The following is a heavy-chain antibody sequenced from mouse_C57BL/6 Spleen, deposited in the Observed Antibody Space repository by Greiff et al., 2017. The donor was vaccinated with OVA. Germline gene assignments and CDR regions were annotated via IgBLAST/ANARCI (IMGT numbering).Heavy chain of an antibody. D-gene: IGHD2-4*01. CDR3: AREGPIYYDYDGGFAY. Sequence: VQLQQPGAELVKPGASVKLSCKASGYTFTSYWMHWVKQRPGQGLEWIGMIHPNSGSTNYNEKFKSKATLTVDKSSSTAYMQLSSLTSEDSAVYYCAREGPIYYDYDGGFAYWGQGTLVTVSA. CDR1: GYTFTSYW. J-gene: IGHJ3*01. CDR2: IHPNSGST. V-gene: IGHV1-64*01.